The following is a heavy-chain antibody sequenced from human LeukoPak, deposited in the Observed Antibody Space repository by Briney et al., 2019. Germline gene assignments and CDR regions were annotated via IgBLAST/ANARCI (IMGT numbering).Heavy chain of an antibody. J-gene: IGHJ6*03. D-gene: IGHD1-7*01. Sequence: SETLSLTCTVSGGSISSYYWSWIRQPPGKGLEWIGYIYYSGSTNYNPSLKSRVTISVDTSKNQFSLKLSSVTAADTAVYYCARAVIGTTYYYYYMDVWGKGTTVTVSS. CDR1: GGSISSYY. V-gene: IGHV4-59*01. CDR2: IYYSGST. CDR3: ARAVIGTTYYYYYMDV.